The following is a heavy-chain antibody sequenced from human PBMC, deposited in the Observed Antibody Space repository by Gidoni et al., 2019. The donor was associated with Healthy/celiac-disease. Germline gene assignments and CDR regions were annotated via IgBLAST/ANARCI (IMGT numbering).Heavy chain of an antibody. J-gene: IGHJ4*02. D-gene: IGHD2-21*02. V-gene: IGHV3-7*01. CDR2: IKQDGSEK. CDR3: ARTVCGGDCYSRWGRRSSWFDY. Sequence: VRQAPGKGLEWVANIKQDGSEKYYVDSVKGRFTISRDNAKNSLYLQMNSLRAEDTAVYYCARTVCGGDCYSRWGRRSSWFDYWGQGTLVTVSS.